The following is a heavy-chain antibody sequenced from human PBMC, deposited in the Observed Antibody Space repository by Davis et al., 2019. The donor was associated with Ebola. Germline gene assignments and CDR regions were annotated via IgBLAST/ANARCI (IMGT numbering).Heavy chain of an antibody. Sequence: PSETLSLTCAVYGGSFSGYYWSWIRQPPGKGLEWIGEINHSGSTNYNPSLKSRVTISVDTSKNQFSLKLSSVTAADTAVYYCARSVDTAMVIDAFDIWGQGTMVTVSS. CDR3: ARSVDTAMVIDAFDI. J-gene: IGHJ3*02. CDR1: GGSFSGYY. V-gene: IGHV4-34*01. CDR2: INHSGST. D-gene: IGHD5-18*01.